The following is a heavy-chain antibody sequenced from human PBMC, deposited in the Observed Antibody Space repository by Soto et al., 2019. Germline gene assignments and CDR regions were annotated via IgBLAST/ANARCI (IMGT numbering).Heavy chain of an antibody. V-gene: IGHV3-21*01. CDR2: ISSSSSYI. D-gene: IGHD5-12*01. J-gene: IGHJ6*02. CDR3: ARVGWLPQAGAYYYYGMDV. Sequence: GGSLRLSCAASGFTFSSYSMNWVRQAPGKGLEWVSSISSSSSYIYYADSVKGRFTISRDNAKNSLYLQMNSLRAEDTAVYYCARVGWLPQAGAYYYYGMDVWGQGTTVTVSS. CDR1: GFTFSSYS.